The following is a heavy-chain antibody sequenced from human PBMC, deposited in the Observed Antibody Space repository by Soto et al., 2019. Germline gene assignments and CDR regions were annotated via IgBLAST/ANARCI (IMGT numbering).Heavy chain of an antibody. V-gene: IGHV4-59*11. J-gene: IGHJ4*02. CDR2: IYYSGSA. CDR1: GGSISSHY. Sequence: PSETLSLTCTVSGGSISSHYWSWIRQPPGKGLEWIGYIYYSGSAYYNPSLKSRVTISVDTSKNQLSLKVRSVTAADTAVYYCAREGGGDFDYWGQGTLVTVSS. D-gene: IGHD2-21*01. CDR3: AREGGGDFDY.